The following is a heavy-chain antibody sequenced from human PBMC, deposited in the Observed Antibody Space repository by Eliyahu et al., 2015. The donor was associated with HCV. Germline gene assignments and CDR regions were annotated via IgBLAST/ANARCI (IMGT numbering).Heavy chain of an antibody. Sequence: QVQLQQWGAGLLKPSETLSRTCAVYGGSLSGYYWTWIRQPPGKGLEWIGEIHPSGSTHYSLSLKSRVTISEDKSKNHVSLNVTSATAADTAVYYCARGQDQSKQADWGQGTLVTVSS. J-gene: IGHJ4*02. CDR2: IHPSGST. CDR3: ARGQDQSKQAD. D-gene: IGHD4-11*01. CDR1: GGSLSGYY. V-gene: IGHV4-34*01.